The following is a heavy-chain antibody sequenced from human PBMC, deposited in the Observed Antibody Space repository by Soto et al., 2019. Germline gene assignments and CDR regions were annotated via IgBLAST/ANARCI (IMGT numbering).Heavy chain of an antibody. CDR2: ISGSGGST. CDR3: AKPHVYRVPFDY. V-gene: IGHV3-23*01. CDR1: GFTFSSYA. Sequence: XGSLRLSCSAAGFTFSSYAMSWVRQAPGKGLEWVSAISGSGGSTYYADSVKGRFTISRDNSKNTLYLQMNSLRAEDTAVYYCAKPHVYRVPFDYWGQGALVTVSS. D-gene: IGHD2-2*01. J-gene: IGHJ4*02.